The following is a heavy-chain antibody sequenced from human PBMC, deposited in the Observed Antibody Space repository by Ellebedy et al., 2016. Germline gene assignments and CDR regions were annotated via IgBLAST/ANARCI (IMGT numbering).Heavy chain of an antibody. CDR1: RLTFS. CDR2: IDTSANII. V-gene: IGHV3-48*04. Sequence: GGSLRLSCVASRLTFSFNWVRQAPGKGLEWVSYIDTSANIIYYADSVKGRFTISRDNAENSLYLQMNSLRAEDTVVYYCAKGFGSGWTEGFDYWGQGTLVTVSS. CDR3: AKGFGSGWTEGFDY. J-gene: IGHJ4*02. D-gene: IGHD6-19*01.